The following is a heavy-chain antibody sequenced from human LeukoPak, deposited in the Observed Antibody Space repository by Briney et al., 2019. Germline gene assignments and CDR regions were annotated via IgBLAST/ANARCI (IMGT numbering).Heavy chain of an antibody. CDR3: ARPLSGLNYFDY. V-gene: IGHV3-64*04. J-gene: IGHJ4*02. Sequence: GGSLRLSCSASGFTFSSYGMHWVRQAPGKGLEYVSAISSNGGSTYYADSVKGRFTISRDNSKNTLYLQLNSLRAEDTAVYYCARPLSGLNYFDYWGQGTLVTVSS. CDR2: ISSNGGST. D-gene: IGHD1-26*01. CDR1: GFTFSSYG.